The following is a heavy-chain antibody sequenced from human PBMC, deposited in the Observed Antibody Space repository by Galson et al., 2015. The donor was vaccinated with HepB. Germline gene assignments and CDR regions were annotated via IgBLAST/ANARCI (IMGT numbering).Heavy chain of an antibody. J-gene: IGHJ4*02. CDR3: ARGSGYSYGYPFDY. CDR1: GFTFSTYG. CDR2: IWYDGSNM. Sequence: SLRLSCAASGFTFSTYGMHWVRQAPGKGLEWEAFIWYDGSNMYYTDSVKGRFIISRDNSKNTLYLQMNSLRAEDTAVYYCARGSGYSYGYPFDYWGQGTLVTVSS. D-gene: IGHD5-18*01. V-gene: IGHV3-33*01.